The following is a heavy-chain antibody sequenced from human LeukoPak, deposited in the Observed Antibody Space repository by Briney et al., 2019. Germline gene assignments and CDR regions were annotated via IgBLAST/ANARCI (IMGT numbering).Heavy chain of an antibody. D-gene: IGHD7-27*01. CDR1: GFTFSTYT. Sequence: GGSLRLSCAASGFTFSTYTMYWVRHPPGEGLEWVSIIGSSGGGIHYADSVEGRFTISRDNSKNALYLQMNSLRVEDTAVYYCAIDPNWGTHSWGQGVLVTVSS. V-gene: IGHV3-23*01. J-gene: IGHJ4*02. CDR3: AIDPNWGTHS. CDR2: IGSSGGGI.